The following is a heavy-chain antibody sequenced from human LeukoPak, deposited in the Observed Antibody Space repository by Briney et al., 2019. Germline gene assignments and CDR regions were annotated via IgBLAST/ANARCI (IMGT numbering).Heavy chain of an antibody. CDR1: GFTFSNYW. D-gene: IGHD3-16*02. V-gene: IGHV3-7*01. CDR3: ATYRVSHGMDV. Sequence: GGSLRLSCAASGFTFSNYWMAWVRQAPGKGLEWVANINADGSVENLVDSVQGRFSISKDNAKDQVFLQMNSLRAEDTAVYYCATYRVSHGMDVWGQGTTVTVSS. J-gene: IGHJ6*02. CDR2: INADGSVE.